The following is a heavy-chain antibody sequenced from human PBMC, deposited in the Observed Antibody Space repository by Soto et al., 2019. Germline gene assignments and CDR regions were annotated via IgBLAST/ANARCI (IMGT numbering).Heavy chain of an antibody. CDR2: MSHSGGT. D-gene: IGHD1-1*01. CDR1: GGSVNSGNYY. V-gene: IGHV4-34*01. Sequence: QVQLQQWGAGLLKPSETLSLTRAVYGGSVNSGNYYWSWIRQPPGKGLEWIGEMSHSGGTHFNPSLKSRGTMSVDTSKNQFALKVSSGTAADTALYYCARVERGTATTVVDAFDIWGPGTLVTVSS. CDR3: ARVERGTATTVVDAFDI. J-gene: IGHJ3*02.